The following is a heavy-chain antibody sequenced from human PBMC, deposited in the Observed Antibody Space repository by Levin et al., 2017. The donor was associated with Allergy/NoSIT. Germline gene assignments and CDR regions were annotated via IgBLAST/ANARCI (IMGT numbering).Heavy chain of an antibody. CDR1: GLTFSNYW. V-gene: IGHV3-7*01. J-gene: IGHJ4*02. CDR3: ASGGELINGFGGAYIHH. Sequence: GESLKISCAASGLTFSNYWMSWVRQAPGKGLEWVANIKEDGSRLEYVDSVKGRFTISRDNAKNSLYLQMNSLRVGDTAVYYCASGGELINGFGGAYIHHWGQGTLVTVSS. CDR2: IKEDGSRL. D-gene: IGHD3-16*01.